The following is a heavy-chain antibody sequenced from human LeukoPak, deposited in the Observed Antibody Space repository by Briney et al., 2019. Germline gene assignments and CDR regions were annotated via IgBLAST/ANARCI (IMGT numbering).Heavy chain of an antibody. CDR2: INHSGST. J-gene: IGHJ4*02. D-gene: IGHD1-26*01. CDR3: ARDSGSYSY. Sequence: SETLSLTCAVYGGSFSGYYWSWIRQPPGKGLEWIGEINHSGSTNYNPSLKSRVTISVGTSKNQFSLKLSSVTAADTAVYYCARDSGSYSYWGQGTLVTVSS. CDR1: GGSFSGYY. V-gene: IGHV4-34*01.